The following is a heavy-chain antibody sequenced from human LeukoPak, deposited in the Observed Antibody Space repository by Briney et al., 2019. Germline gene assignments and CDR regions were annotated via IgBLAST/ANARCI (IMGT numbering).Heavy chain of an antibody. D-gene: IGHD1-26*01. CDR2: INHSGST. J-gene: IGHJ4*02. V-gene: IGHV4-34*01. CDR3: ARVIGSYGDSAY. CDR1: GGSFSGYY. Sequence: RSSETLSLTCAVYGGSFSGYYWSWIRQPPGKGLEWIGEINHSGSTNYNPSLKSRVTISVDTSKNQFSLKLSSVTAADTAVYYCARVIGSYGDSAYWGQGTLVTVSS.